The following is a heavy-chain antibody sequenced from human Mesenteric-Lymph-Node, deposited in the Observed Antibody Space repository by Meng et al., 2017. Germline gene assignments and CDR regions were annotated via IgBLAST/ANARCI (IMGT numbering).Heavy chain of an antibody. CDR2: ISGHNGNT. V-gene: IGHV1-18*01. D-gene: IGHD3-22*01. J-gene: IGHJ4*01. CDR1: DYIFTSYG. CDR3: ARVTMIGYFDY. Sequence: QVQLVQSGAEVKKPGASVKVSCKASDYIFTSYGLSWVRQAPGQGLEWMGWISGHNGNTKYAQQFQGRVTMTIDTSTSTAYMELRSLRADDTAVYYCARVTMIGYFDYWGQGTLVTVSS.